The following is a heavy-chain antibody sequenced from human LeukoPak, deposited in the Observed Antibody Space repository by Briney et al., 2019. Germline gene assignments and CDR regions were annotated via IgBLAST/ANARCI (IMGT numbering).Heavy chain of an antibody. CDR2: IIPILGIA. CDR3: ARGRRYSYGYSPLDY. V-gene: IGHV1-69*04. Sequence: SVKVSCKASGGTFSSYAISWVRQAPGQGLEWMGRIIPILGIANYAQKFQGRVTITADKSTSTAYMELSSLRSEDTAVYYCARGRRYSYGYSPLDYWGQGTLVTVSS. CDR1: GGTFSSYA. D-gene: IGHD5-18*01. J-gene: IGHJ4*02.